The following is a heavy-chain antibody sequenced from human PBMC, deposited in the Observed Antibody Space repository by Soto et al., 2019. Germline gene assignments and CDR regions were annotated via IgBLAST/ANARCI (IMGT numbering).Heavy chain of an antibody. CDR3: ARDRGIAARRGFDY. D-gene: IGHD6-6*01. CDR1: GFTFSSYW. Sequence: GGSLRLSCAASGFTFSSYWMHWVRQAPGKGLVWVSRINSDGSSTSYADSVKGRFTISRDNAKNTLYLQMNSLRAEDTAVYCCARDRGIAARRGFDYWGQGTLVTVSS. CDR2: INSDGSST. J-gene: IGHJ4*02. V-gene: IGHV3-74*01.